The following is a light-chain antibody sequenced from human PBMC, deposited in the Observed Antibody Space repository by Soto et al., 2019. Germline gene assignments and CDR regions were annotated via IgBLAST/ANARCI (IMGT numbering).Light chain of an antibody. CDR3: SSYTSTYTRVV. J-gene: IGLJ2*01. CDR2: EVS. V-gene: IGLV2-14*01. CDR1: NSDVGGYNY. Sequence: QSVLTQPASVSGSPGQSITISCSGTNSDVGGYNYVSWYQQHPGKAPKLMIYEVSNRPSGVSNRFSGSKSGNTASLTIFGLQAEDEADYYCSSYTSTYTRVVFGGGTKLTVL.